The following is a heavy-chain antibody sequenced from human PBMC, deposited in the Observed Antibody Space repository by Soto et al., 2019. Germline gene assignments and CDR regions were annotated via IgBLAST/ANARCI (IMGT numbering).Heavy chain of an antibody. CDR1: GFTVRTFW. D-gene: IGHD2-2*01. CDR3: ARDVRLPAPFDS. J-gene: IGHJ4*02. Sequence: LRLSCSASGFTVRTFWMSWVRQAPGKGLEWVANIKEDGTEKNYVDSVRGRFTISRDNTKNSLYLQMHSLRVEDTAVYYCARDVRLPAPFDSWGQGTLVTVSS. V-gene: IGHV3-7*03. CDR2: IKEDGTEK.